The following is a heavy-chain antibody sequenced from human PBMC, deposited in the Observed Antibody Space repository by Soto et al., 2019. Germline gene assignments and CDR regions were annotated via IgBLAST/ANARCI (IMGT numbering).Heavy chain of an antibody. CDR2: IWYDGNNK. V-gene: IGHV3-33*01. CDR1: GSTFSNYG. CDR3: ARDGGSHGPSYFDS. Sequence: VQLVESGGGVVQPGRSLRLSCAASGSTFSNYGMHWVRQAPGKGPEWVAVIWYDGNNKYYGESVKGRFSISRDNSKNTLYLDINSLRTEDTAVYYCARDGGSHGPSYFDSWGQGSLVIVSS. J-gene: IGHJ4*02. D-gene: IGHD3-16*01.